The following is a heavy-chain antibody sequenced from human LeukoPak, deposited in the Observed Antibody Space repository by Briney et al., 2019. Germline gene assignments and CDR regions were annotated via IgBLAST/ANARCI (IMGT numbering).Heavy chain of an antibody. CDR2: IYYSGST. V-gene: IGHV4-59*08. Sequence: ASETLSLTCTVSGGSISSYYWSWIRQSPGKGLEWIGYIYYSGSTNYNPSLKSRVTISVDTSKNQFSLKLSSVTAADTAVYYCVRHGIWFGDTNRWFDPWGQGTLVTVSS. CDR3: VRHGIWFGDTNRWFDP. D-gene: IGHD3-10*01. J-gene: IGHJ5*02. CDR1: GGSISSYY.